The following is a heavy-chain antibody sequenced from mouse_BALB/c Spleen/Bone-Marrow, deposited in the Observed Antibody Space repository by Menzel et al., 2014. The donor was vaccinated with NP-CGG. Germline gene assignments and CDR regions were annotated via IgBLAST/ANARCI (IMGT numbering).Heavy chain of an antibody. V-gene: IGHV1-12*01. CDR2: IYPGNGDT. CDR3: ARSNWDGGNYFDY. J-gene: IGHJ2*01. CDR1: GYIFISYN. D-gene: IGHD4-1*01. Sequence: QVQLQQSGAELVKPGASVKMSCKASGYIFISYNMHWVKQTPGQGLEWIGTIYPGNGDTSYNQKFKGKASLTADKSSSTAYMQLSSLTSEDSAVYHCARSNWDGGNYFDYWGQGTTLTVSS.